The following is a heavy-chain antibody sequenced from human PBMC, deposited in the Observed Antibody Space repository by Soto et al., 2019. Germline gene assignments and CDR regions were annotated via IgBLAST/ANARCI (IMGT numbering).Heavy chain of an antibody. V-gene: IGHV1-69*13. Sequence: GASVKVSCKASGGAFSDYAFSWVRQAPGQGPEWLGGIMPIFRAPDYAQKFQGRVTITADEFTRTAYMEMNSLRSEDTAVYYCASWLKGPDIGNYYYGMDVWGQGTTVTVSS. D-gene: IGHD2-15*01. CDR1: GGAFSDYA. J-gene: IGHJ6*02. CDR3: ASWLKGPDIGNYYYGMDV. CDR2: IMPIFRAP.